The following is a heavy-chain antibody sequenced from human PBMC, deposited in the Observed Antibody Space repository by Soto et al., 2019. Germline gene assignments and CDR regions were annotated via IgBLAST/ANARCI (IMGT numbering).Heavy chain of an antibody. CDR1: GGSLIDYN. D-gene: IGHD1-26*01. V-gene: IGHV4-34*01. Sequence: QVQLQQGGAGLLKPSETLSLTCAVYGGSLIDYNWCRIPQPPGQGLEWIGEINHNGGSNYNPSLTSRSTISVDTSKNQFSLNWKSVTAADTAMYYCARDAQGDGRLDCDYTGQGTFVAVSS. CDR2: INHNGGS. CDR3: ARDAQGDGRLDCDY. J-gene: IGHJ4*02.